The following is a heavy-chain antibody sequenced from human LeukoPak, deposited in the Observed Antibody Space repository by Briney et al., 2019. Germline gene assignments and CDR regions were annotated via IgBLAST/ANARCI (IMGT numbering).Heavy chain of an antibody. J-gene: IGHJ6*02. CDR1: GFTFDDYA. CDR3: AKQTNYYYGMDV. CDR2: ISGDGGST. V-gene: IGHV3-43*02. D-gene: IGHD1-7*01. Sequence: RGSLRLSCAASGFTFDDYAMHWVRQAPGKGLEWVSLISGDGGSTYYADSVKGRFTISRDNSKNSLYLQMNSLRTEDTALYYCAKQTNYYYGMDVWGQGTTVTVSS.